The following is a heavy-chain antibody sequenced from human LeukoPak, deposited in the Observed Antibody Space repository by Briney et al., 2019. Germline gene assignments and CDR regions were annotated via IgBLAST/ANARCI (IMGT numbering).Heavy chain of an antibody. J-gene: IGHJ1*01. CDR3: AKDPYSSSAEGYFQH. D-gene: IGHD6-13*01. CDR1: GFTFDDYA. V-gene: IGHV3-9*01. Sequence: GGSLRLSCAASGFTFDDYAMHWVRQAPGKGLEWVSGISWNSGSIGYADSVKGRFTISRDNAKNSLYLQMNSLRAEDTALYYCAKDPYSSSAEGYFQHWGQGTLVTVSS. CDR2: ISWNSGSI.